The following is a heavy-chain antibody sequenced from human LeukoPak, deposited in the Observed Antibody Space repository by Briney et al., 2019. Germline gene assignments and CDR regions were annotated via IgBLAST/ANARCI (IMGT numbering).Heavy chain of an antibody. CDR3: ARGPSIAVAGTDC. CDR2: INPNSGGT. J-gene: IGHJ4*02. CDR1: GYTFTGYY. D-gene: IGHD6-19*01. Sequence: WASVKVSCKASGYTFTGYYMHWVRQAPGQGLEWMGWINPNSGGTNYAQKFQGRVTMTRDTSISTAYMELSRLRSDDTAVYYCARGPSIAVAGTDCWGQGTLVTVSA. V-gene: IGHV1-2*02.